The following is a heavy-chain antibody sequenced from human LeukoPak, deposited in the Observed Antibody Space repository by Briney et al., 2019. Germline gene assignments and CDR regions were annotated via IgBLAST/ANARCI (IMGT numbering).Heavy chain of an antibody. CDR2: IYYSGST. CDR1: GDSISSYY. D-gene: IGHD3-22*01. CDR3: ARAPDDIRGYYPLGY. J-gene: IGHJ4*02. V-gene: IGHV4-59*01. Sequence: PSETLSLTCTVSGDSISSYYWSWIRQPPGKGLEWIGYIYYSGSTNYNPSLKSRVTISVDTSKNQFSLKLSSVAAADTAVYYCARAPDDIRGYYPLGYWGQGTLVTVSS.